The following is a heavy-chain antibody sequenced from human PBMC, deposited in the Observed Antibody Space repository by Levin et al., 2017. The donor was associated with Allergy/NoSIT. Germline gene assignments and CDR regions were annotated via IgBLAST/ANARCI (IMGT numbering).Heavy chain of an antibody. CDR2: INHSGST. D-gene: IGHD3-16*01. CDR3: ARGGGARVTHLVYYYYGMDG. Sequence: ESLKISCAVYGGSFSGYYWSWIRQPPGKGLEWIGEINHSGSTNYNPSLKSRVTISVDTSKNQFSLKLSSVTAADTAVYYCARGGGARVTHLVYYYYGMDGWGQGTTVTVSS. V-gene: IGHV4-34*01. J-gene: IGHJ6*02. CDR1: GGSFSGYY.